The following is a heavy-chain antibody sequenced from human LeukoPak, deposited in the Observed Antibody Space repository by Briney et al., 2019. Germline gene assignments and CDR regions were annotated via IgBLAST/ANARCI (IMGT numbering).Heavy chain of an antibody. J-gene: IGHJ6*02. D-gene: IGHD6-13*01. Sequence: SQTLSLTCAISGDSVSSNSAAWNWIRQSPSRGLEWLGRTYYRSQWYTHYALSLKSRITINTDTSKNQFSLQLNSVTPEDTAVYYCARENLIAAAGTNYYYGMDVWGQGTTVTVSS. CDR1: GDSVSSNSAA. CDR3: ARENLIAAAGTNYYYGMDV. V-gene: IGHV6-1*01. CDR2: TYYRSQWYT.